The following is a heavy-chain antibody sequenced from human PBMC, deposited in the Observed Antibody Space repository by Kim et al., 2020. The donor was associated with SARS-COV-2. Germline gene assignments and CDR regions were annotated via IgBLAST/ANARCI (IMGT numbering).Heavy chain of an antibody. V-gene: IGHV4-59*01. J-gene: IGHJ4*02. CDR1: GGPISSYY. CDR3: ARDYSNSWFDY. CDR2: IHYSGNT. D-gene: IGHD6-13*01. Sequence: SETLSLTCTVSGGPISSYYWSWIRQPPGKGLEWIGYIHYSGNTNYNPSLKSRVTISINTPKNQFSLKLNSVTAADTAVYYCARDYSNSWFDYWGQGTLV.